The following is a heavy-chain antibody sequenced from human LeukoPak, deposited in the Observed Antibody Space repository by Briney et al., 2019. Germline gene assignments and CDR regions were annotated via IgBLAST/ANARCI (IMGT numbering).Heavy chain of an antibody. CDR1: GGSISSYY. CDR2: TYTGGST. Sequence: SETLSLTCTVSGGSISSYYGSWIRQPPGKGLEWIGYTYTGGSTNYNPSLKSRVTISVDTSKNQFSLKLSSVTAADTAVYYCARIGGYSRAYWGQGTLVTVSS. V-gene: IGHV4-4*09. CDR3: ARIGGYSRAY. D-gene: IGHD2-21*01. J-gene: IGHJ4*02.